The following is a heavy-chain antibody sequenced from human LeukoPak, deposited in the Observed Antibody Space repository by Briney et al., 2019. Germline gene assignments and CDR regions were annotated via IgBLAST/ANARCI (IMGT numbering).Heavy chain of an antibody. CDR3: AKDQSWYYDSSGYYSLSY. V-gene: IGHV3-23*01. CDR1: GFTFSTYA. J-gene: IGHJ4*02. Sequence: GGSLRLSCAASGFTFSTYAMSWVRQAPGKGVEWVSAISGSGGSTYYVDSVKGQFTISRDNSKNTLYLQMNSLRAEDTAVYYCAKDQSWYYDSSGYYSLSYWGQGTLVTVSS. D-gene: IGHD3-22*01. CDR2: ISGSGGST.